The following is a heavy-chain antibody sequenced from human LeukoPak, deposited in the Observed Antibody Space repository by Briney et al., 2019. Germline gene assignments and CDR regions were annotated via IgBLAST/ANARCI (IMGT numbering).Heavy chain of an antibody. D-gene: IGHD3-10*01. V-gene: IGHV1-18*01. Sequence: GASVKVSCKASGYSFTTYGISWARQAPGQGLEWMGWISANNNNTDNVQKLQGRVTMTTDTSTSTAYMELRSLRSDDTAVYYCAGGTRVLLWFGRENWFDPWGQGTLVTVSS. CDR3: AGGTRVLLWFGRENWFDP. J-gene: IGHJ5*02. CDR1: GYSFTTYG. CDR2: ISANNNNT.